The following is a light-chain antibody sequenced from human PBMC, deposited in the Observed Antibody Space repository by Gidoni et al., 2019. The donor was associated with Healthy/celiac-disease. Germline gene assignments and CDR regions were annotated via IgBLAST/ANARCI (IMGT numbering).Light chain of an antibody. CDR1: QSVSSSY. V-gene: IGKV3-20*01. Sequence: IVLTQSQGTLSLSPGERATLSCSASQSVSSSYLAWYQQKPGQAPRLLIYGSSSRATGIPDKFSGSGSGTDFTLTISRLEPEDFAVYYCQQYGSSPRTFGQGTKVEIK. J-gene: IGKJ1*01. CDR2: GSS. CDR3: QQYGSSPRT.